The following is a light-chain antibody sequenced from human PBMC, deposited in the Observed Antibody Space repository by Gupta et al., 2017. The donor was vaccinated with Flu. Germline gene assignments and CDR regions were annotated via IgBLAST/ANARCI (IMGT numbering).Light chain of an antibody. CDR2: NDN. J-gene: IGLJ3*02. CDR3: EAWDDSQSALPADGSLNGLWV. Sequence: WYQHLPGTAPRLLIYNDNKRPSGVPDRFSGSKSGTSASHDIGGLQSEDEADYYCEAWDDSQSALPADGSLNGLWVFGGGTKLSVL. V-gene: IGLV1-44*01.